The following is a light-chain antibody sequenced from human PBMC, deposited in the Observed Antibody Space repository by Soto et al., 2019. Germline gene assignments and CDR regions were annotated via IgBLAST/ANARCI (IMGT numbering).Light chain of an antibody. Sequence: NFMLTQPHSVSESPGKTVTMSCTRSSGSIANNFVQWYQQRPGSSPTTVIYKDNQRPSGVPDRFSGSIDSSSNSASLSISGLKTEDVADYYCQSYDNNNHWVFGGGTNVTVL. CDR1: SGSIANNF. V-gene: IGLV6-57*01. CDR3: QSYDNNNHWV. CDR2: KDN. J-gene: IGLJ3*02.